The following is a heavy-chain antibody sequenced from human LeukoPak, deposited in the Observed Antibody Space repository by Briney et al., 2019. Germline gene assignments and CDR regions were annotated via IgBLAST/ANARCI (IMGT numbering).Heavy chain of an antibody. CDR1: GFTVSSNY. Sequence: PGGSLRLSCAASGFTVSSNYMSWVSQAPGKGLEGVSVIYSGGSTYYADSVKGRFTISRDNSKNTLYLQMNSLRAEDTAVYYCARENSGSYYGFFDYWGQGTLVTVSS. V-gene: IGHV3-66*01. J-gene: IGHJ4*02. D-gene: IGHD1-26*01. CDR2: IYSGGST. CDR3: ARENSGSYYGFFDY.